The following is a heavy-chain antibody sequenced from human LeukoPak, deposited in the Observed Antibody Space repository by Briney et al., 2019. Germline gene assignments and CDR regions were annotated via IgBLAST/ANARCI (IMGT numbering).Heavy chain of an antibody. V-gene: IGHV3-23*01. CDR3: AKEEYSGSLLTLDY. Sequence: GGSLRLSCAASGFTISSYGMSWVHQAPGKGLEWVSAISGSDGSTYYADSVKGRFTISRDNSKNTLYLQLNSLRAEDTAVYYCAKEEYSGSLLTLDYWGQGTLVTVSS. J-gene: IGHJ4*02. CDR2: ISGSDGST. CDR1: GFTISSYG. D-gene: IGHD1-26*01.